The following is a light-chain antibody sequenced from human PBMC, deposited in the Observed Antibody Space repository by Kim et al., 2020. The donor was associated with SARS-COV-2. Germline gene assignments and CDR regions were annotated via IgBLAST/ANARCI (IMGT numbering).Light chain of an antibody. CDR1: NIGSKS. CDR3: QVWDSRSDHYV. CDR2: YDS. Sequence: APRKTATVTWGGNNIGSKSVRWNRQKPGQAPVLVIYYDSDRPSGIPERFSGSNAGNTATLTISRVEAGDEADYYCQVWDSRSDHYVFGTGTKVTVL. V-gene: IGLV3-21*04. J-gene: IGLJ1*01.